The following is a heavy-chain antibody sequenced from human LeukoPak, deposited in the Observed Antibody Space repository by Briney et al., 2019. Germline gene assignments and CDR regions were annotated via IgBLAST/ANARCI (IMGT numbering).Heavy chain of an antibody. CDR1: GYSFTSYG. J-gene: IGHJ4*02. V-gene: IGHV5-51*01. CDR2: IYPGDSDT. D-gene: IGHD3-22*01. Sequence: PGESLKISCKGSGYSFTSYGIGWVRQMPGKGLEWMGIIYPGDSDTRYSPSFQGQVTISADKSISTAYLQWSSLKASDTAMYYCARSGGRGYYDSSGFDYWGQGTLVTVSS. CDR3: ARSGGRGYYDSSGFDY.